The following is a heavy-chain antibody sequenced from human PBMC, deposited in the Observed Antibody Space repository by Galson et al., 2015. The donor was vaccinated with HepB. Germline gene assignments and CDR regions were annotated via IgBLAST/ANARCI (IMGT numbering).Heavy chain of an antibody. D-gene: IGHD3-9*01. Sequence: CAISGDSVSSNSAAWNWIRQSPSRGLEWPGRTYYRSKWYNDYAVSVKSRITINPDTSKNQFSLQLNSVTPEDTAVYYCARAEYYDILTGFDYFDYWGQGTLVTVSS. J-gene: IGHJ4*02. V-gene: IGHV6-1*01. CDR3: ARAEYYDILTGFDYFDY. CDR1: GDSVSSNSAA. CDR2: TYYRSKWYN.